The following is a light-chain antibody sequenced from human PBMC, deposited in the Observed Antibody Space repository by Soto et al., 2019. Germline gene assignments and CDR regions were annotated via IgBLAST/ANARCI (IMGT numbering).Light chain of an antibody. Sequence: DIQMTQSPYTLSASVGDRVTITCRASQGISTWLAWYQQQPGTAPKLLIYDASSLESGVPSRFSGSGSGTEFTLTISSLQPDDYATYYCQQYSSYSRTFGQGTKVEIK. CDR2: DAS. CDR1: QGISTW. CDR3: QQYSSYSRT. J-gene: IGKJ1*01. V-gene: IGKV1-5*01.